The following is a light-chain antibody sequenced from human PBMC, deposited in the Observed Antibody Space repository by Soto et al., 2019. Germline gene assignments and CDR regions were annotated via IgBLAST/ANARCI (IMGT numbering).Light chain of an antibody. CDR1: SSDVGAYTS. CDR3: SSYAGSNTLYV. V-gene: IGLV2-14*01. J-gene: IGLJ1*01. Sequence: QSVLTQPASVSGSPGQSITISCTGTSSDVGAYTSVSWYQHHPGKAPKVMIYEVNKRPSGISNRFSGSKSVNTASLTISGLQPEDEAHYYCSSYAGSNTLYVFGTGTKLTVL. CDR2: EVN.